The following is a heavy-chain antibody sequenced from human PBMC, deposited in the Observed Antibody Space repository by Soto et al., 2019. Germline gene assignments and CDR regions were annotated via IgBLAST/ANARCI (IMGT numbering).Heavy chain of an antibody. CDR1: GFTFSSYG. D-gene: IGHD3-10*01. CDR2: IWYDGSNK. V-gene: IGHV3-33*01. J-gene: IGHJ4*02. Sequence: GGSLRLSCAASGFTFSSYGMHWVRQAPGKGLEWVAVIWYDGSNKYYADSVKGRFTISRDNSKNTLYLQMNSLRAEDTAVYYCARDIDGSGSYYNDIFDYWGQGTLVTVSS. CDR3: ARDIDGSGSYYNDIFDY.